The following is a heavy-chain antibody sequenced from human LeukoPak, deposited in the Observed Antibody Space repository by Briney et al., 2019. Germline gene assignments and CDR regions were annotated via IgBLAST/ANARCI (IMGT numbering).Heavy chain of an antibody. CDR3: ARPYYYDSRIDP. CDR2: MYYSGST. Sequence: SETLSLTCTVSGVSISSGDYYWSWIRQPPGKGLEWIGYMYYSGSTYYNPSLKSRLTISLDTSKNQFSLKLSSVTAADTAVYYCARPYYYDSRIDPWGQGTLVTVPS. V-gene: IGHV4-30-4*01. CDR1: GVSISSGDYY. D-gene: IGHD3-22*01. J-gene: IGHJ5*02.